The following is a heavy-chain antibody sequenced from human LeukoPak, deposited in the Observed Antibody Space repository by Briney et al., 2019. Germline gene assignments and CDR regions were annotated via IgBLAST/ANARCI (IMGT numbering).Heavy chain of an antibody. CDR2: IKQDGSEK. CDR3: ARGRFGELLSPFDY. Sequence: AGGSLRLSCAASGFTFSSYWMSWVRQAPGKGLEWVANIKQDGSEKYYVDSVKGRFTISRDNAKNSLYLQMNSLRAEDTAVYYCARGRFGELLSPFDYWGQGTLVTVSS. J-gene: IGHJ4*02. V-gene: IGHV3-7*04. D-gene: IGHD3-10*01. CDR1: GFTFSSYW.